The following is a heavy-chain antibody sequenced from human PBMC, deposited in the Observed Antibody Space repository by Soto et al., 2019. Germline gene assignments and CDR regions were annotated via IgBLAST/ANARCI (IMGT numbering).Heavy chain of an antibody. Sequence: SGPTLVNPTETLKLTCTVSGISLSNARMGVSWIRQPPGKALEWLAHIFSNDEKSYTTSLKSRLAISRDTSNSQVVLIMTNVDPVDTATYYCARIYGANSAAFDIWGQGRMVTVSS. D-gene: IGHD4-17*01. V-gene: IGHV2-26*01. CDR1: GISLSNARMG. CDR2: IFSNDEK. CDR3: ARIYGANSAAFDI. J-gene: IGHJ3*02.